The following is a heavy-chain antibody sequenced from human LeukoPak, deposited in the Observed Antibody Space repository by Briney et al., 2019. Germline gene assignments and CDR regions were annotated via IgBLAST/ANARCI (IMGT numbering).Heavy chain of an antibody. CDR1: GGSIRSDY. V-gene: IGHV4-59*08. Sequence: SETLSLTCTVSGGSIRSDYWSWIRQPPGKGLEWIGYISYSGSTNYNPSLKSRVTISVDTSKNQFSLKLSSVTAADTAVYSCARAVGVGRGTYFDLWGHGTLVTVSS. CDR3: ARAVGVGRGTYFDL. J-gene: IGHJ2*01. D-gene: IGHD1-1*01. CDR2: ISYSGST.